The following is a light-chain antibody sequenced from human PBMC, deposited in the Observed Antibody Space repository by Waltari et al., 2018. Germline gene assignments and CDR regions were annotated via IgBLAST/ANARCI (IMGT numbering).Light chain of an antibody. CDR1: QSISSW. V-gene: IGKV1-5*03. CDR2: KAS. CDR3: QQYNSYSQT. J-gene: IGKJ1*01. Sequence: DIQMTQSPSTLSASVGDRVTITCRASQSISSWLAWYQQKPGKAPKLLIYKASSLESGVPSRFSGSGSGTEFTLTISSLQPEDFATDYCQQYNSYSQTFGQGTKVEIK.